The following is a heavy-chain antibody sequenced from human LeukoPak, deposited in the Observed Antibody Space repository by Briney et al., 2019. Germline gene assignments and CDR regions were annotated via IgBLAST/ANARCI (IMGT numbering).Heavy chain of an antibody. Sequence: SETLSLTCAVYGGSFSGYYWSWIRQPPGKGLEWIGEINDSGSTNYNPSLKSRVTISVDTTNNRVSLKVDSVTAADTAVYYCARRAGYDYGQIDHWGRGTLVTVSS. D-gene: IGHD5-18*01. V-gene: IGHV4-34*01. CDR2: INDSGST. CDR3: ARRAGYDYGQIDH. CDR1: GGSFSGYY. J-gene: IGHJ4*02.